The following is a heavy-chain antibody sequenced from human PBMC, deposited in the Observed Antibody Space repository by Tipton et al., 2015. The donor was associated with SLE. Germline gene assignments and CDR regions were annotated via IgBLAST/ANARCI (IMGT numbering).Heavy chain of an antibody. D-gene: IGHD3-16*01. CDR1: GFTFDDHL. CDR2: MNWNGGSI. Sequence: GSLRLYCEGSGFTFDDHLMSWVSQVPGKGLEWVSGMNWNGGSIGYADAVKGRFTISRDDAKNTLYLQMNSLRAEDTAVYYCARSGGAGDLEYWGQGTLVTVSS. J-gene: IGHJ4*02. V-gene: IGHV3-20*04. CDR3: ARSGGAGDLEY.